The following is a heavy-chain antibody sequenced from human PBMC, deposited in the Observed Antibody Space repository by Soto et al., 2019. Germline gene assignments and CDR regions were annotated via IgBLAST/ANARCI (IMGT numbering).Heavy chain of an antibody. J-gene: IGHJ6*02. CDR2: INPNSGGT. CDR1: GYTFTGYY. CDR3: ARGTPHCSGGSCYSLSVYYGMDV. V-gene: IGHV1-2*04. D-gene: IGHD2-15*01. Sequence: QVQLVQSGAEVKKPGASVKVSCKASGYTFTGYYMHWVRQAPGQGLEWMGWINPNSGGTNYAQKCQGWVTMTRDTSISTAYMELSRLRSDDTAVYYCARGTPHCSGGSCYSLSVYYGMDVWGQGTTVTVSS.